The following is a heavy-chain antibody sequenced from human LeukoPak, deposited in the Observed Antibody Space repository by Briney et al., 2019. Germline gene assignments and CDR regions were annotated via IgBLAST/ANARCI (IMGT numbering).Heavy chain of an antibody. V-gene: IGHV1-24*01. J-gene: IGHJ1*01. D-gene: IGHD6-13*01. CDR3: ATPRLAAAGAEYFQH. CDR2: FDPEDGET. CDR1: GYTLTELS. Sequence: AAVTVSCKVSGYTLTELSMHWVGQAPGKGLGWMGGFDPEDGETIYAQKFQGRVTMTEDTSTDTAYMELSSLRSEDTAVYYCATPRLAAAGAEYFQHWGQGTLVTVSS.